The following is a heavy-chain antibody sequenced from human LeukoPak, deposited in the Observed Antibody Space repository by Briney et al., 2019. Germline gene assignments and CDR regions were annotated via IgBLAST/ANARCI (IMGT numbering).Heavy chain of an antibody. CDR3: LAGYYYYYMDV. V-gene: IGHV3-74*01. CDR1: GFAFSNYW. J-gene: IGHJ6*03. Sequence: GGPLRLSCAASGFAFSNYWLHWVRQAPGKGLEWVARINTRGSSTNYADSVKGRFTISRDNAKNTLYLQMTSLGAEDTAVYYALAGYYYYYMDVWGKGTTVTVSS. CDR2: INTRGSST. D-gene: IGHD3-16*01.